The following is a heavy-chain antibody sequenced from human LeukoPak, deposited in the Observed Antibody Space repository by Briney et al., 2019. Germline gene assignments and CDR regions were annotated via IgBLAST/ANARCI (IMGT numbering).Heavy chain of an antibody. J-gene: IGHJ4*02. D-gene: IGHD6-19*01. Sequence: SETLSLTCTVSGGSVSSGNYYWSWIRQPPATGLEWIGYIYYSGSTNYNPSLKSRVTISADTSKNQFSLKLSSVTAADTAVYYCARATYSSGWTFDYWGQGTLVTVSS. CDR1: GGSVSSGNYY. CDR2: IYYSGST. V-gene: IGHV4-61*01. CDR3: ARATYSSGWTFDY.